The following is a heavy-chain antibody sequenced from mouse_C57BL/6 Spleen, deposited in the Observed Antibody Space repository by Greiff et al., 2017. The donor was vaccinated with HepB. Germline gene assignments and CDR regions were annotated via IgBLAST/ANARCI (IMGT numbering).Heavy chain of an antibody. J-gene: IGHJ2*01. CDR2: IYPRSGNT. V-gene: IGHV1-81*01. CDR1: GYTFTSYG. CDR3: AREGEFSCNCFDY. Sequence: VQLQQSGAELARPGASVKLSCKASGYTFTSYGISWVKQRTGQGLEWIGEIYPRSGNTYYNEKFKGKATLTADKSSSTAYMELRGLTSEDSAVYFCAREGEFSCNCFDYWGQGTTLTVSS.